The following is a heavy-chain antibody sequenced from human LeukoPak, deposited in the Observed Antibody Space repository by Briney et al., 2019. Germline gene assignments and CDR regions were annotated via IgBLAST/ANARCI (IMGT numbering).Heavy chain of an antibody. Sequence: GGSLRLSCAASGFTFSSYWMHWVRQGPGKGLVWVSRINSDGSSTTYADSVKGRFTVSRDNSKNTLFLQMNSLRAEDTAVYYCAKDGGLWVSAHWGDSWGRGTLVTASS. CDR3: AKDGGLWVSAHWGDS. V-gene: IGHV3-74*01. CDR2: INSDGSST. CDR1: GFTFSSYW. D-gene: IGHD7-27*01. J-gene: IGHJ4*02.